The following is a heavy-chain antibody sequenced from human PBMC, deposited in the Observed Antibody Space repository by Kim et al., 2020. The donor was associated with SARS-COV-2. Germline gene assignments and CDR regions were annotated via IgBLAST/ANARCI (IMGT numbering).Heavy chain of an antibody. CDR2: IWYDGSNK. V-gene: IGHV3-33*01. Sequence: GGSLRLSCAASGFTFSSYGMHWVRQAPGKGLEWVAVIWYDGSNKYYADSVKGRFTISRDNSKNTLYLQMNSLRAEDTAVYYCARDLLYYDFWSGYYRGYYYYGMDVWGQGTTVTVSS. D-gene: IGHD3-3*01. J-gene: IGHJ6*02. CDR1: GFTFSSYG. CDR3: ARDLLYYDFWSGYYRGYYYYGMDV.